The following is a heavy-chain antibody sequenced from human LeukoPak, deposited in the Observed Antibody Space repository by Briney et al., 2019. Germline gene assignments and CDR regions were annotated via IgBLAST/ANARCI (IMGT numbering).Heavy chain of an antibody. Sequence: ASVKVSCKASGYIFTSYGISWVRQAPGQGLEWMGWISAYNGNRNYAQKFQDRVTMTTDTSTSTANMELRSLRSDDTAVYYCAKDPELLWLGDIGYFDYWGQGTLVTVSS. CDR1: GYIFTSYG. CDR3: AKDPELLWLGDIGYFDY. CDR2: ISAYNGNR. D-gene: IGHD3-10*01. V-gene: IGHV1-18*01. J-gene: IGHJ4*02.